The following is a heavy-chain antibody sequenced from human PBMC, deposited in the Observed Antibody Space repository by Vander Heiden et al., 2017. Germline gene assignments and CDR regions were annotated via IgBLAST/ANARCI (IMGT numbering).Heavy chain of an antibody. V-gene: IGHV3-23*01. J-gene: IGHJ4*02. D-gene: IGHD2-21*02. CDR1: GFTFSSYA. Sequence: EVQLLESGGGLVQPGGSLRLSCAASGFTFSSYAVSWVRQAPGRGLEWVSVISGSGGTTYYADSVKGRFTISRDNSKNTLFLQMNYLRAEDTAVYYCAKQHAFCGGDCYSGGFDYWGQGTLVTVSS. CDR3: AKQHAFCGGDCYSGGFDY. CDR2: ISGSGGTT.